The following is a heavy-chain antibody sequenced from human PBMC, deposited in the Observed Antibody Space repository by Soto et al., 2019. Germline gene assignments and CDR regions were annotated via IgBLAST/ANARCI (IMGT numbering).Heavy chain of an antibody. J-gene: IGHJ6*02. V-gene: IGHV4-30-2*01. CDR3: ARYGVAVAGTYYYYGMDV. CDR1: GGSISSGGYS. D-gene: IGHD6-19*01. Sequence: SETLSLTCAVSGGSISSGGYSWSRIRQPPGKGLEWIGYIYHSGTTYYNPSLKSRVTISVDRSKNQFSLKLSSVTAADTAVYYCARYGVAVAGTYYYYGMDVWGQGTTVTVSS. CDR2: IYHSGTT.